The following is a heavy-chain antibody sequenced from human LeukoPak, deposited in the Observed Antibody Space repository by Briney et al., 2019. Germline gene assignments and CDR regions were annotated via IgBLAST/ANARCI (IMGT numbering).Heavy chain of an antibody. J-gene: IGHJ4*02. D-gene: IGHD6-13*01. CDR2: IYYSGST. CDR3: ARDYSSWNYIDY. V-gene: IGHV4-31*02. Sequence: PSETLSLTCTVSGDSISSGGYYWTWIRQHPGKGLEWIGYIYYSGSTYYNPSLKSRVAISVDTSKNQFSLKLSSVTAADTAVYYCARDYSSWNYIDYWGQGTLVTVSS. CDR1: GDSISSGGYY.